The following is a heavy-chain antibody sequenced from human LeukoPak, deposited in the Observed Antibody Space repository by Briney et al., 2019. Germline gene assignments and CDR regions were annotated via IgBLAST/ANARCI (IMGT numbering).Heavy chain of an antibody. D-gene: IGHD3-3*01. CDR3: ARVGISEWLLEDY. J-gene: IGHJ4*02. CDR2: IKQDESEK. CDR1: GFNMGSYW. Sequence: PGGSLRLSCVASGFNMGSYWMSWVRQTPGKGLEWLANIKQDESEKYYVESVKGRFTISRDNAQNSVYLQMNNLRVEDTALYYCARVGISEWLLEDYWGQGTLVIVSS. V-gene: IGHV3-7*01.